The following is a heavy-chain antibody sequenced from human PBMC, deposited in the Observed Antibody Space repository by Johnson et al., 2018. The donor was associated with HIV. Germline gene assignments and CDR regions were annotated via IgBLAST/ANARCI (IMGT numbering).Heavy chain of an antibody. Sequence: QMLLVESGGGVVQPGRSLRLSCAASGFTFSSYGMHWVRQAPGKGLAWVAVISYDGRQKYHADSVKGRLTISRDNSKNTLYLQMNTLRTEDTAVYYCVKVQDEWFRALGAFDIWGQGTMVTVSS. D-gene: IGHD3-10*01. V-gene: IGHV3-30*18. CDR1: GFTFSSYG. CDR2: ISYDGRQK. CDR3: VKVQDEWFRALGAFDI. J-gene: IGHJ3*02.